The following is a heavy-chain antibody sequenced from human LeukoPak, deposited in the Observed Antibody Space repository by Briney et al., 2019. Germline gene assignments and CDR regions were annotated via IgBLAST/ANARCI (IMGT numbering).Heavy chain of an antibody. CDR2: ISSSSSYI. Sequence: PGGSLRLSCSASGFTFSSYSMNWVRQAPGKGLEWVSSISSSSSYIYYADSVKGRFTISRDNAKNSLYLQMNSLRAEDTAVYYCARDGELPASGAHAAVGYYYGMDVWGQGTTVTVSS. CDR3: ARDGELPASGAHAAVGYYYGMDV. D-gene: IGHD1-26*01. CDR1: GFTFSSYS. J-gene: IGHJ6*02. V-gene: IGHV3-21*01.